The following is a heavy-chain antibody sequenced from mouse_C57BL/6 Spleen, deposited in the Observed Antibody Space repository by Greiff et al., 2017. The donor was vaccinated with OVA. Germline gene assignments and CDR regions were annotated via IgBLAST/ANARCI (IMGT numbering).Heavy chain of an antibody. Sequence: VKLMESGPELVKPGASVKISCKASGYAFSSSWMNWVKQRPGKGLEWIGRIYPGDGDTNYNGKFKGKATLTADKSSSTAYMQLSSLTSEDSAVYFCANYDPYYYAMDYWGQGTSVTVSS. D-gene: IGHD2-4*01. CDR2: IYPGDGDT. J-gene: IGHJ4*01. V-gene: IGHV1-82*01. CDR3: ANYDPYYYAMDY. CDR1: GYAFSSSW.